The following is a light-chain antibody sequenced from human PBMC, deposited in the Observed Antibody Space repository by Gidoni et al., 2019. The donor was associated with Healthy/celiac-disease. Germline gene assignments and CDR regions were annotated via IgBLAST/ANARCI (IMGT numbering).Light chain of an antibody. V-gene: IGKV3-20*01. J-gene: IGKJ2*01. CDR3: QQYGSSPPMYT. CDR2: GAS. CDR1: QSVSSSY. Sequence: EIVLTQSPGTLSLSPGERATLSCRASQSVSSSYLAWYQQKPGQAPRLLIYGASSRATGIPDRFSGSGSGTDFTLTISILEPEDFAVYYCQQYGSSPPMYTFGQXTKLEIK.